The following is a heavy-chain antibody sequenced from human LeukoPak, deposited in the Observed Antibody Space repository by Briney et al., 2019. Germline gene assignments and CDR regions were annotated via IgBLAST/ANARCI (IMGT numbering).Heavy chain of an antibody. CDR1: GLTLSPYW. D-gene: IGHD1-14*01. Sequence: PGGSLRLSCAASGLTLSPYWMHWVRQAPGKGLVWVSHISTDGTVTTYADSVKGRFTISRDNAKSTLYLQMNGLRAEDTAVYYCVRDSNLSFDYWGQGSLVTVSS. CDR2: ISTDGTVT. CDR3: VRDSNLSFDY. J-gene: IGHJ4*02. V-gene: IGHV3-74*01.